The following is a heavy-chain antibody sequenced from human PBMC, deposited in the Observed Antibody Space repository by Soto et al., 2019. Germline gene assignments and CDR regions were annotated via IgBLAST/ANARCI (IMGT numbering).Heavy chain of an antibody. CDR2: IYRSGSS. V-gene: IGHV4-4*02. D-gene: IGHD3-3*01. CDR1: GGSISTSNW. J-gene: IGHJ5*02. Sequence: LSLTCAVSGGSISTSNWWSWVRQPPGKGLEWIGEIYRSGSSNYNPSLKSRVTISVDKSKNQFSLKLSSVTAADTAVYYCASSFYDFWSAHPNWLDPWGQGILVTVSS. CDR3: ASSFYDFWSAHPNWLDP.